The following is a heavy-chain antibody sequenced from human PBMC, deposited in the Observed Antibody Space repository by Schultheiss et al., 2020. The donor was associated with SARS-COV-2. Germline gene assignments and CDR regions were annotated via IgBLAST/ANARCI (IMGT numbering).Heavy chain of an antibody. CDR3: ARHGEMATSTPDY. D-gene: IGHD5-24*01. CDR1: GYSFTSYW. Sequence: KVSCKGSGYSFTSYWIGWVRQMPGKGLEWMGIIYPGDSDTRYSPSFQGQVTISVDKSNTTAYLQWSSLKASGTAMYYCARHGEMATSTPDYWGQGTLVTVSS. J-gene: IGHJ4*02. CDR2: IYPGDSDT. V-gene: IGHV5-51*01.